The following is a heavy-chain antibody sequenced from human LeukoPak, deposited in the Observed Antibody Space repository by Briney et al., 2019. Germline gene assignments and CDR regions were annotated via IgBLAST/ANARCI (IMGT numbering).Heavy chain of an antibody. V-gene: IGHV3-48*04. Sequence: PGGSLRLSCAASGFTFSSYSMNWVRQAPGKGLEWVSYISSSSSTIYYADSVKGRFTISRDNAKNSLYLQMNSLRAEDTAVYYCAKSESSWYSPFDYWGQGTLVTVSS. CDR3: AKSESSWYSPFDY. J-gene: IGHJ4*02. CDR2: ISSSSSTI. D-gene: IGHD6-13*01. CDR1: GFTFSSYS.